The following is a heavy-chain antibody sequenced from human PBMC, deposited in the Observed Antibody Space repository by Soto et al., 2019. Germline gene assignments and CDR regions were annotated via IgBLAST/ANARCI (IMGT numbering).Heavy chain of an antibody. CDR1: GGSISNYY. CDR2: IYYSGST. CDR3: ARGYYYDTKFPSGGMDV. J-gene: IGHJ6*02. V-gene: IGHV4-59*01. D-gene: IGHD3-22*01. Sequence: PSETLSLTCTVSGGSISNYYWSWIRQPPGKGLEWIGYIYYSGSTSYNPALKSRVIISVDTSKNQFSLKLSSVTAADTAVYYCARGYYYDTKFPSGGMDVWGQGTTVTVSS.